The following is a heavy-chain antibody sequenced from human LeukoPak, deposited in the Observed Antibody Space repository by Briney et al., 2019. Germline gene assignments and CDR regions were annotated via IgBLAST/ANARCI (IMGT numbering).Heavy chain of an antibody. CDR3: ATIGYNYELDY. CDR1: GDSISSDISY. CDR2: IYTSGGT. V-gene: IGHV4-61*02. Sequence: SETLSLTCTVSGDSISSDISYWSWIRQPAGKGLEWIGRIYTSGGTNYNPSLKSRVTISVDTSKNQFSLKLSSVTAADTAVYYCATIGYNYELDYWGQGTLVTVSS. J-gene: IGHJ4*02. D-gene: IGHD5-18*01.